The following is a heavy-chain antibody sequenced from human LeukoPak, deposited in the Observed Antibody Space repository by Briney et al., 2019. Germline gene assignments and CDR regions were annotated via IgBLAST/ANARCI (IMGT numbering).Heavy chain of an antibody. J-gene: IGHJ4*02. Sequence: SETLSLTCAVSGYSISSGNYCGWIRQLPERGLEWIGSIHHTGNTYYNPSLKSRATILVDTSKNQFSLRLSSVTAADTAVYYCARRLGVAASAYDYWGQGAVVTVSS. V-gene: IGHV4-38-2*01. CDR3: ARRLGVAASAYDY. CDR2: IHHTGNT. D-gene: IGHD6-13*01. CDR1: GYSISSGNY.